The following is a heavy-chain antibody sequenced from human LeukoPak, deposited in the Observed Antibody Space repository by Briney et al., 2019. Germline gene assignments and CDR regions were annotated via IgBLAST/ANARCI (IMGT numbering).Heavy chain of an antibody. J-gene: IGHJ4*02. D-gene: IGHD6-6*01. V-gene: IGHV1-18*04. CDR1: GYTFTGYY. CDR2: ISAYNGNT. CDR3: ARDLPYGSSDRTPFDY. Sequence: ASVEVSCKASGYTFTGYYMHWVRQAPGQGLEWMGWISAYNGNTNHAQKFQGRVIMTTDTSTSTAYMELRSLRSDDTAVYYCARDLPYGSSDRTPFDYWGQGTLVTVSS.